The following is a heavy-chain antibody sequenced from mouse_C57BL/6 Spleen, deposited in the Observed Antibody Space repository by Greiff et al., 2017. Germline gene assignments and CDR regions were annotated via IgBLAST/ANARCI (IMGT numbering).Heavy chain of an antibody. CDR3: ARDYYGSSYWYFDV. J-gene: IGHJ1*03. V-gene: IGHV1-85*01. CDR1: GYTFTSYD. CDR2: IYPRDGST. Sequence: VKLMESGPELVKPGASVKLSCKASGYTFTSYDITWVKQRPGQGLEWIGWIYPRDGSTKYNEKFKGKATLTVDTSSSTAYMELHSLTSEDSAVYFCARDYYGSSYWYFDVWGTGTTVTVSS. D-gene: IGHD1-1*01.